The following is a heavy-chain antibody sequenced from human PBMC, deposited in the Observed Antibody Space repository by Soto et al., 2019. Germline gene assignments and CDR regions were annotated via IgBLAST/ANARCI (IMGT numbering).Heavy chain of an antibody. Sequence: DVQLLESGGGLVQPGGSLRLCCAASGFTFRDYAMSWVRQAPGKGLEGVSGINNNGGITWYADYVKGRFTISRDNSKNPRCVYMDGLRVEKTALYYCEKDGVPSHTYGGGGGIDSWGQGTLVTVSS. CDR3: EKDGVPSHTYGGGGGIDS. CDR2: INNNGGIT. D-gene: IGHD3-16*01. CDR1: GFTFRDYA. J-gene: IGHJ5*01. V-gene: IGHV3-23*01.